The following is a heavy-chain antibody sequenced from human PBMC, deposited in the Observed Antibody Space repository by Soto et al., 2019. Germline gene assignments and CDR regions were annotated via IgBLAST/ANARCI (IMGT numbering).Heavy chain of an antibody. D-gene: IGHD6-19*01. Sequence: EASVKVSCKASGGTFSSYAISWVRQAPGQGLEWMGGIIPIFGTANYAQNFQGRVTIAADESTNTAYMELSSLRSEDTAVYYCARDLGSGWYNYWGQGPLVTVSS. J-gene: IGHJ4*02. V-gene: IGHV1-69*13. CDR3: ARDLGSGWYNY. CDR2: IIPIFGTA. CDR1: GGTFSSYA.